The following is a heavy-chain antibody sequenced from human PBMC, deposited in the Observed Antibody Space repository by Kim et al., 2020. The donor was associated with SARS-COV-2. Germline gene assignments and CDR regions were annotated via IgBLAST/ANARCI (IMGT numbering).Heavy chain of an antibody. V-gene: IGHV3-21*01. J-gene: IGHJ4*02. D-gene: IGHD6-13*01. CDR3: ARDKEEQLVHDY. Sequence: GGSLRLSCAASGFTFSSYSMNWVRQAPGKGLEWVSSISSSSSYIYYADSVKGRFTIARDNAKNSLYLQMNSLRAEDTAVYYCARDKEEQLVHDYWGQGALFTVSS. CDR1: GFTFSSYS. CDR2: ISSSSSYI.